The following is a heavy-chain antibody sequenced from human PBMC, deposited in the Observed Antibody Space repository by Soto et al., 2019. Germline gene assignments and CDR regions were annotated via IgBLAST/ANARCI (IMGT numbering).Heavy chain of an antibody. D-gene: IGHD3-16*02. CDR3: AAVDGVGFWGSYRPNWFDP. CDR2: IVVGSGNT. Sequence: GASVKVSCKASGFTFTSSAMQWVRQARGQRLEWIGWIVVGSGNTNYAQKFQERVTITRDMSTSTAYMELSSLRSEDTAVYYCAAVDGVGFWGSYRPNWFDPWGQGTLVTVSS. CDR1: GFTFTSSA. V-gene: IGHV1-58*02. J-gene: IGHJ5*02.